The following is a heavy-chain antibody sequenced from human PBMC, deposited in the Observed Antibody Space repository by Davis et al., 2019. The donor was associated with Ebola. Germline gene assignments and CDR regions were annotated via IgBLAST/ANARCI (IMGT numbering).Heavy chain of an antibody. CDR2: ISYSGKT. V-gene: IGHV4-39*01. Sequence: SETLSLTCTVSGGSISTTSYSWAWIRLPPGKGPEWIGSISYSGKTYYHPSLRGRLTMSADTSKNQFSLRLSSVTAADTAVYYCARLEITMGQGVLVDATYFDYWGQGSLVTVSS. CDR1: GGSISTTSYS. D-gene: IGHD3-10*01. J-gene: IGHJ4*02. CDR3: ARLEITMGQGVLVDATYFDY.